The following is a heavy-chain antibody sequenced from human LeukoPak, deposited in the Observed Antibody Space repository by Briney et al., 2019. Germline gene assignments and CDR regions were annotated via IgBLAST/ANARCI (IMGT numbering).Heavy chain of an antibody. Sequence: PGGSLRLSCAASGFTFSSYGMHWVRQAPGKGLEWVAFIRYDGSNKYYADSVKGRFTISRDNSKNTLYLQMNILRPEDTAVYYCVREQWFDPWGQGTLVTVSS. V-gene: IGHV3-30*02. CDR1: GFTFSSYG. J-gene: IGHJ5*02. D-gene: IGHD1/OR15-1a*01. CDR2: IRYDGSNK. CDR3: VREQWFDP.